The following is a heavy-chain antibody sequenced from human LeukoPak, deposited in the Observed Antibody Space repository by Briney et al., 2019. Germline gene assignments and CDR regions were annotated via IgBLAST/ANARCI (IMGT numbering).Heavy chain of an antibody. CDR1: GFTFNNHA. CDR3: ASNRDDSSGYYPDY. V-gene: IGHV3-23*01. D-gene: IGHD3-22*01. Sequence: GGSLRLSCAASGFTFNNHAMSWFRQAPGKGLEWLSSIVGHGDQYFYADSVKGRFIISRDNSRNTLSLQMNSLRAEDTAVYYCASNRDDSSGYYPDYWGQGTLVTVSS. CDR2: IVGHGDQY. J-gene: IGHJ4*02.